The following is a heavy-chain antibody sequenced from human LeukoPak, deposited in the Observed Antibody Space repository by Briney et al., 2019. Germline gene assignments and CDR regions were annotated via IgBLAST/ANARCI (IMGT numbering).Heavy chain of an antibody. CDR2: MNPNSGNT. CDR1: GYTFTSYD. Sequence: ASVEVSCKASGYTFTSYDINWVRQATGQGLEWMGWMNPNSGNTGYAQKFQGRVTITRNTSISTAYMELSSLRSEDTAVYYCARYYSGWYYFDYWGQGTLVTVSS. V-gene: IGHV1-8*01. D-gene: IGHD6-19*01. J-gene: IGHJ4*02. CDR3: ARYYSGWYYFDY.